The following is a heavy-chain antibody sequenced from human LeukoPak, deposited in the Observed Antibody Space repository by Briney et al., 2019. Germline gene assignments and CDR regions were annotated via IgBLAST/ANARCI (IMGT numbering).Heavy chain of an antibody. Sequence: KTSETLSLTCAVYGGSFSGYYWSWIRQPPGKGLEWIGEINHSGSTNYNPSLKSRVTISVDTSKNQFSLKLSSVTAADTAVYYCARGPSSSIWGQGTMVTVSS. CDR2: INHSGST. D-gene: IGHD2-2*01. J-gene: IGHJ3*02. CDR1: GGSFSGYY. V-gene: IGHV4-34*01. CDR3: ARGPSSSI.